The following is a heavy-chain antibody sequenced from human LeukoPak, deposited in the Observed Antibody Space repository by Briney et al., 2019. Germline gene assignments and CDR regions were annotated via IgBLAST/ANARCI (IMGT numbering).Heavy chain of an antibody. CDR2: IYPGDSDT. CDR1: GYTFTSYW. Sequence: GESLKLSCKGSGYTFTSYWIGWVRQMPGKGLEWMAIIYPGDSDTIYSPSFKGQVTISADKYISTAYLQWRSLEASDTAMYYCATGPGGSYWDWGQGTLVTVSS. D-gene: IGHD1-26*01. J-gene: IGHJ4*02. CDR3: ATGPGGSYWD. V-gene: IGHV5-51*03.